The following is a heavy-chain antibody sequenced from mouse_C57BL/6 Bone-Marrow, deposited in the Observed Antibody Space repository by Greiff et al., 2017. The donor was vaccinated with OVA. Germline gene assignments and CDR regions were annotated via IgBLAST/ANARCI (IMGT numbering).Heavy chain of an antibody. CDR2: ISDGGSYT. V-gene: IGHV5-4*01. J-gene: IGHJ2*01. CDR3: ARDRLYGRDY. D-gene: IGHD1-1*02. Sequence: DVKLVESGGGLVKPGGSLKLSCAASGFTFSSYAMSWVRQTPEKRLEWVATISDGGSYTYYPDNVKGRFTISRDNAKNNLYLQMSHLKSEDTAMYYCARDRLYGRDYWGQGTTLTVSS. CDR1: GFTFSSYA.